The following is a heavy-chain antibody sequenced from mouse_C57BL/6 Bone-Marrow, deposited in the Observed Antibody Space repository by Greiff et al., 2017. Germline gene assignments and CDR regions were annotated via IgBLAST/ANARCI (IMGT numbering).Heavy chain of an antibody. CDR3: ERGIYYDYDFDY. CDR2: INPNNGGT. Sequence: EVQLQQSGPELVKPGASVKISCKASGYTFTDYYMNWVKQSHGKSLEWIGDINPNNGGTSYNQKFKGKATLTVDKSSSTAYMELRSLTSEDSAVYYSERGIYYDYDFDYWGQGTTLTVSS. CDR1: GYTFTDYY. J-gene: IGHJ2*01. V-gene: IGHV1-26*01. D-gene: IGHD2-4*01.